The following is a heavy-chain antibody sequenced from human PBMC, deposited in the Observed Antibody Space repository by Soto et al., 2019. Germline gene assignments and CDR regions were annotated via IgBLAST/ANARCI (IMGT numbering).Heavy chain of an antibody. CDR2: IYWDDDK. CDR3: AHSGVSSSFPYYYGIDV. J-gene: IGHJ6*02. CDR1: GFSLSTSGVG. V-gene: IGHV2-5*02. D-gene: IGHD6-13*01. Sequence: QITLKESGPTLVKPTQTLTLTCTFSGFSLSTSGVGVGWIRQPPGKALEWLALIYWDDDKRYSPSLKSRLTITKDTSKNQVVLTMTNMDPVDTATYYCAHSGVSSSFPYYYGIDVWGQGTTVTVSS.